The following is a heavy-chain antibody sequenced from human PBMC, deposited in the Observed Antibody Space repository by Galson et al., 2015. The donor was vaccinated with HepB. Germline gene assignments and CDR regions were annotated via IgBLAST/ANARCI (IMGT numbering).Heavy chain of an antibody. J-gene: IGHJ2*01. CDR3: ARLTLRGVRYFDL. V-gene: IGHV1-3*01. CDR1: GYTFTSYA. Sequence: SVKVSCKASGYTFTSYAMHWVRQAPGQRLEWMGWVNAGNGNTKYSQKFQGRVTITRDTSASTACMELSSLRSEDTAVYYCARLTLRGVRYFDLWGRGTLVTVSS. CDR2: VNAGNGNT. D-gene: IGHD2-8*01.